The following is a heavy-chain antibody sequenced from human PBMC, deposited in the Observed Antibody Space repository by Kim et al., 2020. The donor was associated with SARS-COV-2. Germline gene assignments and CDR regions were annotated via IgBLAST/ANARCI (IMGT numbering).Heavy chain of an antibody. CDR3: ARHYSSSSWVVY. D-gene: IGHD6-6*01. CDR2: IDPSDSYT. Sequence: GESLKISCKGSGYSFTSYWISWVRQMPGKGLEWMGRIDPSDSYTNYSPSFQGHVTISADKSISTAYLQWSSLKASDTAMYYCARHYSSSSWVVYWGQGTLVTVSS. CDR1: GYSFTSYW. V-gene: IGHV5-10-1*01. J-gene: IGHJ4*02.